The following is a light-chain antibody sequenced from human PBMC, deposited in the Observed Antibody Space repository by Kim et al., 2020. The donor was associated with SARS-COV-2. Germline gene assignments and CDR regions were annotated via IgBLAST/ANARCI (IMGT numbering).Light chain of an antibody. J-gene: IGKJ2*01. CDR3: QQYNTYDFT. CDR1: QTISTW. V-gene: IGKV1-5*03. CDR2: KAS. Sequence: SASIGDSVTITCRASQTISTWLAWYQQRPGKAPKLLIYKASTLESGIPSRFSGSGSGTEFTLTISSLQPEDLATYYCQQYNTYDFTFGQGTKLEIK.